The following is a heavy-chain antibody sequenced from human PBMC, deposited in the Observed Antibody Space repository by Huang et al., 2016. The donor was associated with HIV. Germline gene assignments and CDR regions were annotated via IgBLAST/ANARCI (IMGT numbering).Heavy chain of an antibody. CDR2: IITLHDTT. CDR1: GGTVSSFS. J-gene: IGHJ4*02. Sequence: QVQLVQSGAEMKKSGSSVKVSCKASGGTVSSFSFTWVRQAPGHGLEWIGGIITLHDTTDLAQKFRGRVTLTADEYTNTAFMELSGLTSQYTAVYYCARGVGNSNRGFDIWGQGTLVTVS. V-gene: IGHV1-69*13. CDR3: ARGVGNSNRGFDI. D-gene: IGHD5-18*01.